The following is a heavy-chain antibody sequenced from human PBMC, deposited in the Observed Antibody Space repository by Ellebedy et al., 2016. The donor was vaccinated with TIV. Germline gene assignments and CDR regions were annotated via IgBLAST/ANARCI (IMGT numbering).Heavy chain of an antibody. D-gene: IGHD6-13*01. CDR2: IFYTGKT. CDR1: GGSINNTNSY. Sequence: MPSETLSLTCTVSGGSINNTNSYWGWVRQPPGKGLEWIGAIFYTGKTYYNPSLKGRVTISVARSKNQFSLNLNSVTAADTAVYYCARDFERRIPAAGGMFYFDFWGQGALVTVAS. CDR3: ARDFERRIPAAGGMFYFDF. V-gene: IGHV4-39*07. J-gene: IGHJ4*02.